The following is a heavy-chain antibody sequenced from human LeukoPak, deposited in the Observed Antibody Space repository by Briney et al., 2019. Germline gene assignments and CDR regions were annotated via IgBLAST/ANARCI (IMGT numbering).Heavy chain of an antibody. V-gene: IGHV3-23*01. J-gene: IGHJ4*02. D-gene: IGHD2-15*01. CDR2: ISGGGENT. CDR3: AKDSGYCSGGSCYESNDY. Sequence: GGTLRLSCAASGFTFINYGMSWVRQAPGKGLEWVSVISGGGENTYYADSVKGRFTISRDNSKNTLYLQMNSLRAEDTAVYYCAKDSGYCSGGSCYESNDYWGQGTLVTVSS. CDR1: GFTFINYG.